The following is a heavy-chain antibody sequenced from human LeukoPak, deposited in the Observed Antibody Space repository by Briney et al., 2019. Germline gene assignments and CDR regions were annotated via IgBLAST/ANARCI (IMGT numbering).Heavy chain of an antibody. V-gene: IGHV3-23*01. CDR3: AKTTAGNSSGRYPGWPVDY. Sequence: GGSLRLSCAASGFSFRNYAIYWVRQAPEKGLEWVSGISGSGGDTYFADSVKGRFTISRDHSKNTVFLQMDSLRAEDTAVYYCAKTTAGNSSGRYPGWPVDYWGQGTLVTVSS. CDR2: ISGSGGDT. D-gene: IGHD6-19*01. J-gene: IGHJ4*02. CDR1: GFSFRNYA.